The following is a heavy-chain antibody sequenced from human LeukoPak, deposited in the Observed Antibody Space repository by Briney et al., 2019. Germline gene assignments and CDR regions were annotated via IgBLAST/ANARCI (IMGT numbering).Heavy chain of an antibody. Sequence: GGSLRLSCAASGFTFSDYYMSWIRLAPGKGLEWVSYISDRGTTIYYGDSVKGRFTISRDNAKNSLYLQMNCLRADDTAVYYWGRGQSGSPLRGPWGQGTLVTVSS. CDR3: GRGQSGSPLRGP. CDR1: GFTFSDYY. J-gene: IGHJ5*02. V-gene: IGHV3-11*01. D-gene: IGHD2-15*01. CDR2: ISDRGTTI.